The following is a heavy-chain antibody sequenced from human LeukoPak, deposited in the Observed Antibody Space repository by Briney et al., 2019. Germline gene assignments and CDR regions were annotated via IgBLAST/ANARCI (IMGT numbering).Heavy chain of an antibody. CDR3: ARGASGYGNFDY. J-gene: IGHJ4*02. CDR1: GFSFNTYW. D-gene: IGHD5-12*01. Sequence: GGSLRLSCAASGFSFNTYWMHWVRQAPGKGLVWVSRIYSDGSSTYYADSVKGRFTCSRDNAKNTVYLQMNSLRAEDTAVYYCARGASGYGNFDYWGQGTVVTVSS. V-gene: IGHV3-74*01. CDR2: IYSDGSST.